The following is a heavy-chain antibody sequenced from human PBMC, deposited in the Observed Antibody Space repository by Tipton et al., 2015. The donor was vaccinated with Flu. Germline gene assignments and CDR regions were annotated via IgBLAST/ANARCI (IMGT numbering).Heavy chain of an antibody. V-gene: IGHV4-38-2*02. CDR2: ISHSGSA. CDR1: GDSIGSAYY. D-gene: IGHD6-19*01. CDR3: AREGYSRGWYDYYGMDV. J-gene: IGHJ6*02. Sequence: TLSLTCSVSGDSIGSAYYWDWIRQTPGRGLEWIGSISHSGSAYYNPSLKSRASVAVDTSKNQFSLKLSSVSAADTAVYYCAREGYSRGWYDYYGMDVWGQGP.